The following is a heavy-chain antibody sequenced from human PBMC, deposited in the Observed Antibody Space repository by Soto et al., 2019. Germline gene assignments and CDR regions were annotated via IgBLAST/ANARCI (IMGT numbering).Heavy chain of an antibody. CDR2: IIPNVDAA. D-gene: IGHD1-1*01. CDR3: AKSGKLEPPRYYYYGMDV. V-gene: IGHV1-69*13. J-gene: IGHJ6*02. CDR1: GGTFNNYA. Sequence: ASVKVSCKASGGTFNNYAISWVRQAPGQGLEWVGGIIPNVDAANYAQKFQGRVTIAADESAGTAYMELSRLRSEDTAVYYCAKSGKLEPPRYYYYGMDVWGQGTTVTVSS.